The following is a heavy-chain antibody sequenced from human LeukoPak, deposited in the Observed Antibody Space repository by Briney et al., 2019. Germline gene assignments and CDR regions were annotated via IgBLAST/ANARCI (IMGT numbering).Heavy chain of an antibody. CDR2: ITGSSSTI. CDR3: ARDESGRPLGH. V-gene: IGHV3-48*04. Sequence: GGSLRLSCVASGFTFSGYSMNWVRRAPGKGLEWLSYITGSSSTIYCADSVKGGFTVSRDNAKISLYLQMNSLRVEDTAVYYCARDESGRPLGHWGQGTLVTVFS. D-gene: IGHD6-6*01. CDR1: GFTFSGYS. J-gene: IGHJ4*02.